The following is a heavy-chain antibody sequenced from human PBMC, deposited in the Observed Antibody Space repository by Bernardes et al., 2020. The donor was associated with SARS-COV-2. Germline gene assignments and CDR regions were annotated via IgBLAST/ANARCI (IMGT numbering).Heavy chain of an antibody. D-gene: IGHD2-2*01. J-gene: IGHJ5*02. CDR1: RNYA. CDR3: GGSAPYTSSWYNCFDP. V-gene: IGHV3-30*03. Sequence: RNYAMHFLQQAPSECLLCLSVLTAEQRKKYYADSVKGRFTISRDNSKNTLYLEMNSLRAEDTAVYYCGGSAPYTSSWYNCFDPWGQGTLVTVSS. CDR2: LTAEQRKK.